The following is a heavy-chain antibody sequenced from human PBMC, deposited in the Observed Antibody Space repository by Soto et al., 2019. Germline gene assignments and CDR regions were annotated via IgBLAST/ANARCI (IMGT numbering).Heavy chain of an antibody. CDR3: ARQKEVGGYSSSYSY. CDR1: GYSFTSYW. Sequence: PGESLKISCKGSGYSFTSYWISWVRQMPGKGLEWMGRIDPSDSYTNYSPSFQGHVTISADKSISTAYLQWSSLKASDTAMYYCARQKEVGGYSSSYSYWGQGTLVTVSS. V-gene: IGHV5-10-1*01. CDR2: IDPSDSYT. D-gene: IGHD6-13*01. J-gene: IGHJ4*02.